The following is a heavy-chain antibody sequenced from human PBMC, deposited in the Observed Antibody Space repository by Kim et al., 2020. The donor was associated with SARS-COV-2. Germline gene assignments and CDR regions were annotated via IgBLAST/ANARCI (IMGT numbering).Heavy chain of an antibody. CDR2: INAGNGNT. CDR1: GYTFTSYA. J-gene: IGHJ4*02. V-gene: IGHV1-3*01. Sequence: ASVKVSCKASGYTFTSYAMHWVRQAPGQRLEWMGWINAGNGNTKYSQKFQGRVTITRDTSASTAYMELSSLRSEDTAVYYCARDPVVVPAAMGFDYWGQGTLVTVSS. D-gene: IGHD2-2*01. CDR3: ARDPVVVPAAMGFDY.